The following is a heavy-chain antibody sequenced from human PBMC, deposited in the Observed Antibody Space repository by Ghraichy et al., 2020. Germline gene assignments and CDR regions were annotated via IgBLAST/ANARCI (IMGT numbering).Heavy chain of an antibody. CDR1: GFTFSSYG. CDR3: ANNYDSSGYYIS. Sequence: GGSLRLSCAASGFTFSSYGMHWVRQAPGKGLEWVAVISYDGSNKYYADSVKGRFTISRDNSKNTLYLQMNSLRAEDTAVYYCANNYDSSGYYISWGQGTLVTVSS. V-gene: IGHV3-30*18. J-gene: IGHJ5*02. D-gene: IGHD3-22*01. CDR2: ISYDGSNK.